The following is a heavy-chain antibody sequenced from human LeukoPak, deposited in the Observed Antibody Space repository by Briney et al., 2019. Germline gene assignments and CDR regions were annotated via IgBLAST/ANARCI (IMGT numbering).Heavy chain of an antibody. CDR3: ARSSRVGVVVPAAIGPGWFDP. CDR2: INHSGST. D-gene: IGHD2-2*01. J-gene: IGHJ5*02. Sequence: SETLSLTCAVYGGTFSGYYWSWIRQPPGQGLEWIGEINHSGSTNYNTSLKSRVTRSVDTSKNQSSLKLSYVSAADTAVYYCARSSRVGVVVPAAIGPGWFDPWGQGTLVTVSS. CDR1: GGTFSGYY. V-gene: IGHV4-34*01.